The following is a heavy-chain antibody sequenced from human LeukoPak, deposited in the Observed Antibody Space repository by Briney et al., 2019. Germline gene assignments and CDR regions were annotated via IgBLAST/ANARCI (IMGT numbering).Heavy chain of an antibody. D-gene: IGHD1-7*01. V-gene: IGHV4-34*01. CDR3: ARNYDWFDP. CDR2: INHSGST. CDR1: GGSFSGYY. Sequence: SETLSLTCAVYGGSFSGYYWSWIRQSPGKGLEWIGEINHSGSTNYNPSLKSRVTISVDTSKNQLSLKLSSVTAADTAVYYCARNYDWFDPWGQGTLVTVSS. J-gene: IGHJ5*02.